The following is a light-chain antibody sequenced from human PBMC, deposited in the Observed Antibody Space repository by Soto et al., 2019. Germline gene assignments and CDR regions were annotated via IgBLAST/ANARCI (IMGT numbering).Light chain of an antibody. CDR3: QQSHSTPIS. V-gene: IGKV1-39*01. Sequence: DIQMTQSPSSLSASVGDRVTITCRASQSISSYLNWYQQKPGKAPKLLMYGASILQSGVPSRFSGSGSGTDFTLTISTLQPEDFATYYCQQSHSTPISFGQGTRLEIK. CDR1: QSISSY. CDR2: GAS. J-gene: IGKJ5*01.